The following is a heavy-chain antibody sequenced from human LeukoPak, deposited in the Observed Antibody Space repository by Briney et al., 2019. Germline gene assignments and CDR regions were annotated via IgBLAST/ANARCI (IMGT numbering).Heavy chain of an antibody. V-gene: IGHV3-23*01. CDR2: FSGSGHST. D-gene: IGHD3-3*01. Sequence: PGGSLRLSCAASGFTFSNYVMSWVRQAPGKGLEWVSSFSGSGHSTYYADSVKGRFTISRDNSKNSLYLQMNSLRAEDTAVYYCARDQYDFWSGSHGYYFDYWGQGTLVTVSS. J-gene: IGHJ4*02. CDR1: GFTFSNYV. CDR3: ARDQYDFWSGSHGYYFDY.